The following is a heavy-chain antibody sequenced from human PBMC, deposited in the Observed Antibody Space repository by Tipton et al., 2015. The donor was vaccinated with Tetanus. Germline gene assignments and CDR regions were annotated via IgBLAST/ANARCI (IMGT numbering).Heavy chain of an antibody. Sequence: TLSLTCAVYGGSFSGYYWSWIRQPPGKGLEWIGEINHSGSTNYNPSLKSRVTISVDTPKNQFSLKLSSVTAADPAVYYCARGLVGAASGRWFDPWGQGTLVTVSS. CDR1: GGSFSGYY. D-gene: IGHD1-26*01. CDR3: ARGLVGAASGRWFDP. V-gene: IGHV4-34*01. CDR2: INHSGST. J-gene: IGHJ5*02.